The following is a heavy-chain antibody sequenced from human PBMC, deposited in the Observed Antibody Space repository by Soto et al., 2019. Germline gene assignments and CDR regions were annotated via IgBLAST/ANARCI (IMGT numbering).Heavy chain of an antibody. V-gene: IGHV1-69*01. CDR1: GGTFSSYA. Sequence: QVQLVQSGAEVKKPGSSVKVSCKASGGTFSSYALSWVRQAPGQGLEWMGGIIPIFGTANYAQKFQGRVTITADESTSTAYMELSSLRSEDTAVYYCAREPGYSSGCGSRGFDPWGQGTLVTVSS. D-gene: IGHD6-19*01. J-gene: IGHJ5*02. CDR3: AREPGYSSGCGSRGFDP. CDR2: IIPIFGTA.